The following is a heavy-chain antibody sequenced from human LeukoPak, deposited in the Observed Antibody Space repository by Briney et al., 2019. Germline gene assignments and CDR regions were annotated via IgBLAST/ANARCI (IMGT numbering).Heavy chain of an antibody. J-gene: IGHJ4*02. V-gene: IGHV3-33*01. CDR1: GFTFSSYG. CDR2: IWYDGSNK. Sequence: GRSLRLSCAASGFTFSSYGMHWVRQAPGKGLEWVAVIWYDGSNKYYADSVKGRFTISRGNSKNTLYLQMNSLRAEDTTVYYCARAEYSGSYVDYWGQGTLVTVSS. CDR3: ARAEYSGSYVDY. D-gene: IGHD1-26*01.